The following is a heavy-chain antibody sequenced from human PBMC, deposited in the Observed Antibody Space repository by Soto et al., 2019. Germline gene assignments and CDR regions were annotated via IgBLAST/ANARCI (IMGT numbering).Heavy chain of an antibody. CDR1: GGSVSSGSYY. V-gene: IGHV4-61*01. CDR3: ARDTRAPYYYYGMDV. CDR2: IYYSGST. Sequence: SETLSLTCTVSGGSVSSGSYYWSWIRQPPGKGLEWIGYIYYSGSTNYNPSLKSRVTISVDTSKNQFSLKLSPVTAADTAVYYCARDTRAPYYYYGMDVWGQGTTVTVSS. D-gene: IGHD1-26*01. J-gene: IGHJ6*02.